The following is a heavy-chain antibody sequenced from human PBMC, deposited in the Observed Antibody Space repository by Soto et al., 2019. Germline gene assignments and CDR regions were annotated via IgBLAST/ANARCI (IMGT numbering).Heavy chain of an antibody. CDR1: GFTCSSYG. CDR2: ISYDGSNK. D-gene: IGHD1-7*01. J-gene: IGHJ6*02. CDR3: AKDGRELRNYYYYGMDV. Sequence: GGSLRHSWAASGFTCSSYGMRWVRQAPGKGLEWVAVISYDGSNKYYADSVKGRFTISRDNSKNTLYLQMNSLRAEDTAVYYCAKDGRELRNYYYYGMDVWGQGTTVTVSS. V-gene: IGHV3-30*18.